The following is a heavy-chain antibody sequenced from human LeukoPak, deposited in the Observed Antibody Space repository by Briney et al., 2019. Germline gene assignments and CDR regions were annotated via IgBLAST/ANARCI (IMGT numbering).Heavy chain of an antibody. CDR1: GGSISSYY. CDR2: IYTSGST. V-gene: IGHV4-4*07. CDR3: ARGPPDCSSTSCYRLGSSAFGMDV. J-gene: IGHJ6*02. D-gene: IGHD2-2*02. Sequence: SETLSLTCTVSGGSISSYYWSWIRQPAGEGLEWIGHIYTSGSTNYNPSLKSRVTMSVDTSKNQFSLKLSSVTAADTAVYYCARGPPDCSSTSCYRLGSSAFGMDVWGQGTTVTVSS.